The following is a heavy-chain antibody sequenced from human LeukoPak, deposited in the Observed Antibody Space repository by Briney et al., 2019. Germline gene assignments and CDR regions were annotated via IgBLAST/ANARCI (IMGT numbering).Heavy chain of an antibody. CDR1: GFSLNTLGVA. J-gene: IGHJ5*02. V-gene: IGHV2-5*02. Sequence: SGPTLVKPTQTLTLTCTFSGFSLNTLGVAVSWIRQPPGKALEWLALIYWDDDKRYTPSLKSRLTITKDTSKNQVVLTMTNMDPVDTATYYCAHGTMVVTCESWGQGTLVTVSS. CDR2: IYWDDDK. D-gene: IGHD2-21*02. CDR3: AHGTMVVTCES.